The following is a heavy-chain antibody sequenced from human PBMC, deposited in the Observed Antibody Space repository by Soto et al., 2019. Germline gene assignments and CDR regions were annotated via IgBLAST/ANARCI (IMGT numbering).Heavy chain of an antibody. CDR3: ASSETYYYASSGYHPLRY. CDR1: GGSISSYY. Sequence: PSETLSLTCTVSGGSISSYYWSWIRQPPGKGLEWIGYIYYSGSTNYNPSLKSRVTISVDTSKNQFSLKLSSVTAADTAVYYCASSETYYYASSGYHPLRYWGQGTLVTVSS. CDR2: IYYSGST. J-gene: IGHJ4*02. V-gene: IGHV4-59*01. D-gene: IGHD3-22*01.